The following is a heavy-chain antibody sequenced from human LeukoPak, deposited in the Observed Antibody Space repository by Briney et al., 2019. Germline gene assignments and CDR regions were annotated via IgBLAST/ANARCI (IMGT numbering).Heavy chain of an antibody. CDR1: GGSISSSSYY. CDR2: IYYSGST. Sequence: SETLSPTCTVSGGSISSSSYYWGWIRQPPGKGLEWIGRIYYSGSTYYNPSLKSRVTISVDTSKNQFSLKLSSVTAADTAVYYCADVGAADYWGQGTLVTVSS. V-gene: IGHV4-39*01. J-gene: IGHJ4*02. D-gene: IGHD1-26*01. CDR3: ADVGAADY.